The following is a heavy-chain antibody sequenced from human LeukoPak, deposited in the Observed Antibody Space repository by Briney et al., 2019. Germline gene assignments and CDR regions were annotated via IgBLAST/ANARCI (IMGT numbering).Heavy chain of an antibody. J-gene: IGHJ4*02. Sequence: PGGSLRLSCVASGFTFSTYWMHWVRQVPGKGPVWVSHIRSDGGSTAYADPVKGRFTISRDNAKGTLHLQMNSLRAEDTAVYYCARGTAAAGVFDCWGQGTLVTVSS. V-gene: IGHV3-74*01. D-gene: IGHD6-13*01. CDR3: ARGTAAAGVFDC. CDR1: GFTFSTYW. CDR2: IRSDGGST.